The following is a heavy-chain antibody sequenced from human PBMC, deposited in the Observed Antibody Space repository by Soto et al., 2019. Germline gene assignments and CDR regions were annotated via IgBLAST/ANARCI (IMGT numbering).Heavy chain of an antibody. V-gene: IGHV5-51*01. CDR1: GYSFTSYW. J-gene: IGHJ3*02. CDR3: ARLQVYYDSSGYYYAFGDFDI. Sequence: GESLKISCKGSGYSFTSYWIGWVRQMPGKGLERMGIIYPGDSDTRYSPSFQGQVTISADKSISTAYLQWSSLKASDTAMYYCARLQVYYDSSGYYYAFGDFDIWGQGTMVTVSS. D-gene: IGHD3-22*01. CDR2: IYPGDSDT.